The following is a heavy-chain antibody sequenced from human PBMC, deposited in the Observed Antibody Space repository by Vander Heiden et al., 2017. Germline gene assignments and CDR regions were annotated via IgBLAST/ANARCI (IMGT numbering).Heavy chain of an antibody. V-gene: IGHV3-15*07. CDR2: SKNKTDGWTI. Sequence: EVQLVESGGGLVKPGGSLRLSCAASGFTFSNAWMNWVRQAPGKGLEWVGRSKNKTDGWTIEFAAPVKGRFTNFRDDSKNTLYLQMNRLKTEDPAVYYCTTEGTGGVVPGSRRLSGLGLVGWFDPWGQGTLVTVSS. CDR1: GFTFSNAW. J-gene: IGHJ5*02. CDR3: TTEGTGGVVPGSRRLSGLGLVGWFDP. D-gene: IGHD2-8*02.